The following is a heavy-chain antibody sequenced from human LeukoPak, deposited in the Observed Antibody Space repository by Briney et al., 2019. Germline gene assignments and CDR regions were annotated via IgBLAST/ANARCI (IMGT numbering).Heavy chain of an antibody. V-gene: IGHV1-2*02. J-gene: IGHJ6*03. D-gene: IGHD3-16*01. Sequence: TSVKVSCKASGYTFTGYYMHWVRQAPGQGLEWMGWINPNSGGTNYAQKFQGRVTMTRDTSISTAYMELSRLRSDDTAVYYCAGDTAALRGKYYYYYYMDVWGKGTTVTVSS. CDR3: AGDTAALRGKYYYYYYMDV. CDR2: INPNSGGT. CDR1: GYTFTGYY.